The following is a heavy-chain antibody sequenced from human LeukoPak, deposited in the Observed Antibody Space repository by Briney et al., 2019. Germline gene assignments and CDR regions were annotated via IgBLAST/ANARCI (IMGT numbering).Heavy chain of an antibody. Sequence: GGSLRLSCATAGFNFYRYTIHWVRQAPGKGLEWVSLAAWAGGTTFYSDSVRGRFTSSRDSGRKSVYLKVNSLTTDDSAFYFCAKELDTMFFDYWGQGALVAVSS. D-gene: IGHD3-10*02. CDR1: GFNFYRYT. CDR3: AKELDTMFFDY. V-gene: IGHV3-43*01. J-gene: IGHJ4*02. CDR2: AAWAGGTT.